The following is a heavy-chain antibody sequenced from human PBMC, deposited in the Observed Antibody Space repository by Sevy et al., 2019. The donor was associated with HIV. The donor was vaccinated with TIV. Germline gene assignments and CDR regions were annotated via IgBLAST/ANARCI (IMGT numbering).Heavy chain of an antibody. Sequence: GGSLRLSCAASGFTFSSYAMSWVRQPPWKGLEWVATFFFGCGKINYADSVKGRFTISRDNSKNTLFLQMNRLRAEDTAVYYCAREGCSRPHDYWGQGTLVTVSS. V-gene: IGHV3-23*01. CDR1: GFTFSSYA. CDR3: AREGCSRPHDY. D-gene: IGHD2-2*01. CDR2: FFFGCGKI. J-gene: IGHJ4*02.